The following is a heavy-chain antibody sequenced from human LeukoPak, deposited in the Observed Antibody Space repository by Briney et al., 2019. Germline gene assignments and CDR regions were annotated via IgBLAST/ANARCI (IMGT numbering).Heavy chain of an antibody. CDR1: GFPFSSHS. Sequence: GGSLRLSCAASGFPFSSHSMNWVRQAPGKGLEWVSRMNSDGTPTTYAGSVRGRFTISRDNAKNTLYLRMNSLRADDTAVYYCARYVVASACFDPWGQGPLVTVSS. D-gene: IGHD2-21*01. J-gene: IGHJ5*02. CDR3: ARYVVASACFDP. V-gene: IGHV3-74*01. CDR2: MNSDGTPT.